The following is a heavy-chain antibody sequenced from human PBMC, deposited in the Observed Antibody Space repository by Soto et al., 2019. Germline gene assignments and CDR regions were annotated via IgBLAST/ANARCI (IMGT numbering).Heavy chain of an antibody. Sequence: PSETRSLLCSVSSDSVNDGNFYWNWIRQSPAKGLKWIGYVHQNGVTNYNPYLKSRVTFSIDTSKNEFSLKLKSVTAADTAVYYCARGLTLGALLSRFHPWGQGTQVTVSS. D-gene: IGHD3-16*01. V-gene: IGHV4-61*01. CDR3: ARGLTLGALLSRFHP. J-gene: IGHJ5*02. CDR1: SDSVNDGNFY. CDR2: VHQNGVT.